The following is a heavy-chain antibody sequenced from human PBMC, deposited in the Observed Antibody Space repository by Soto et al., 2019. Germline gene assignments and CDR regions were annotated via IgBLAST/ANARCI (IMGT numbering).Heavy chain of an antibody. CDR1: GGSISSYY. J-gene: IGHJ6*02. CDR3: ARDRSGDSSLYYYGMDV. D-gene: IGHD6-13*01. V-gene: IGHV4-59*01. Sequence: SETLSLTCTVSGGSISSYYWSWIRQPPGKGLEWIGYIYYSGSTNYNPSLKSRVTISVDTSKNQFSLKLSSVTAADTAVYYCARDRSGDSSLYYYGMDVWGQGTTVTVSS. CDR2: IYYSGST.